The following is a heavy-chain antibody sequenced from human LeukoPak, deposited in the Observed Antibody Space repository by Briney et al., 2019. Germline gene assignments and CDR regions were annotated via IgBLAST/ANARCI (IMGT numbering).Heavy chain of an antibody. V-gene: IGHV1-18*01. Sequence: VSVKVSCKASGYTFTSYGISWVRQAPGQGLEWMGWISAYNGNTNYAQKLQGRVTMTTDTSTSTAYMELRSLRSDDTAVYYCARASPTGTTWDDAFDIWGQGTMVTVSS. CDR3: ARASPTGTTWDDAFDI. D-gene: IGHD1-7*01. CDR2: ISAYNGNT. J-gene: IGHJ3*02. CDR1: GYTFTSYG.